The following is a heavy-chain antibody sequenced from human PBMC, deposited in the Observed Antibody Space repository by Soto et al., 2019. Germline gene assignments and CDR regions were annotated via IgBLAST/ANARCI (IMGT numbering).Heavy chain of an antibody. D-gene: IGHD2-8*01. CDR3: VHHGGVPYYHDF. CDR1: GGSLSSSSW. Sequence: SETLSLTCAVSGGSLSSSSWWSWVRQPPGKTLEWLGEIFYSGSTKYNPSLNSRVTISADQSKNDFSLRLSSVTAADTAVYYCVHHGGVPYYHDFWGQGMLVTVS. J-gene: IGHJ4*02. V-gene: IGHV4-4*02. CDR2: IFYSGST.